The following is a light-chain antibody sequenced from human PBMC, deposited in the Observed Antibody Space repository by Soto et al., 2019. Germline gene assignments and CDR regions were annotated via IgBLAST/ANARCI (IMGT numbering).Light chain of an antibody. V-gene: IGLV2-23*01. CDR3: CSYAGSSTYV. Sequence: QSVLTQPASVSGSPGQSITISCTGTSSDVGSYNLVSWYQQHPGKAPKLMIYEGSKRPSGVSNRFSGSKSGNTASMTISGLQAEDEADYYCCSYAGSSTYVFGTRSNFTGL. CDR2: EGS. J-gene: IGLJ1*01. CDR1: SSDVGSYNL.